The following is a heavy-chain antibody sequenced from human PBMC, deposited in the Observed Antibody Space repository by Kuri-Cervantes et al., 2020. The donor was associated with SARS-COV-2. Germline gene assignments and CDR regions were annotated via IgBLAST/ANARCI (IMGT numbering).Heavy chain of an antibody. CDR2: ISSSGGST. J-gene: IGHJ6*03. CDR1: GFTFSDYY. CDR3: AMGAANSYMDV. V-gene: IGHV3-11*06. Sequence: GGSLRLSCAASGFTFSDYYMSWIRQAPGKGLEWISYISSSGGSTNYADSVKGRFAISRDNAKNSVYLQMNSLRAEDTAVYYCAMGAANSYMDVWGGGTTVTVSS. D-gene: IGHD3-16*01.